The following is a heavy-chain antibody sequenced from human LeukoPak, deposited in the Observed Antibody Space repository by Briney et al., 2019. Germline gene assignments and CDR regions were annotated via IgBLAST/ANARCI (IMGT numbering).Heavy chain of an antibody. CDR1: GGTFSSYA. CDR3: ARDLTGYSSGWENFDY. V-gene: IGHV1-69*05. D-gene: IGHD6-19*01. J-gene: IGHJ4*02. Sequence: ASVKVSCKASGGTFSSYAVNWVRQAPGQGLEWMGGIIPIFGTANYAQKSQGRITITTDESTSTAYMELSSLRSEDTAVYYCARDLTGYSSGWENFDYWGQGTLVTVSS. CDR2: IIPIFGTA.